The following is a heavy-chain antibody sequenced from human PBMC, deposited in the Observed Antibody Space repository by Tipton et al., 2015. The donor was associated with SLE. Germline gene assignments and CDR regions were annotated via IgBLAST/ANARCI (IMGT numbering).Heavy chain of an antibody. V-gene: IGHV4-59*08. CDR1: GGSIRSCY. CDR3: ARLSTRLVGDTFDV. J-gene: IGHJ3*01. D-gene: IGHD6-6*01. Sequence: TLSLTCTVSGGSIRSCYWSWIRQPPGKGLEWVGYIYYSGCTKYNPSLKSRVTISVDTSKNQFSLNLNSVTAADTAVYYCARLSTRLVGDTFDVWGQGTMVTVSS. CDR2: IYYSGCT.